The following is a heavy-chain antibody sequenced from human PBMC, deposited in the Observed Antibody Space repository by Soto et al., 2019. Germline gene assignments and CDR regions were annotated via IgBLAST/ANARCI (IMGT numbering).Heavy chain of an antibody. D-gene: IGHD5-18*01. CDR3: ARHGPVDTAMVHYYYYYYGMDV. J-gene: IGHJ6*02. CDR1: SFTSYW. Sequence: SFTSYWIGWVRQMPGKGLEWMGSTYYNPSLKSRVTISVDTSKNQFSLKLSSVTAADTAVYYCARHGPVDTAMVHYYYYYYGMDVWGQGTTVTVSS. CDR2: T. V-gene: IGHV4-39*01.